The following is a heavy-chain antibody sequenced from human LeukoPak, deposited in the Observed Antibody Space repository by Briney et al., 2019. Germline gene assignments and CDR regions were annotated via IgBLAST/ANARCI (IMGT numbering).Heavy chain of an antibody. Sequence: SQTLSLTCAISGDSVSSNSAAWNWITQSPSRGLEWLGRTYYRSKWYNDYAVSVKSRITINPDTSKNQFSLQLNSVTPEDMAVYYCARDPGASPSYYYNAMDVWGQGTTVTVPS. CDR2: TYYRSKWYN. J-gene: IGHJ6*02. CDR1: GDSVSSNSAA. V-gene: IGHV6-1*01. CDR3: ARDPGASPSYYYNAMDV. D-gene: IGHD1-26*01.